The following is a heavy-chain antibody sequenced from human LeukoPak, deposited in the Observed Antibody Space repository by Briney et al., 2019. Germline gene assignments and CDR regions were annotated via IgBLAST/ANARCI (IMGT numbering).Heavy chain of an antibody. Sequence: PGGSLRLSCAASGLTFSSHWMHWVRQAPGKGLVWVSRITNDGSSTTYADSVKGRFTISRDNAKNMLYLQVNSLRAEDTAVYYCAKDAVAGTTGLDYWGQGTLVTVSS. V-gene: IGHV3-74*01. CDR3: AKDAVAGTTGLDY. D-gene: IGHD6-19*01. J-gene: IGHJ4*02. CDR2: ITNDGSST. CDR1: GLTFSSHW.